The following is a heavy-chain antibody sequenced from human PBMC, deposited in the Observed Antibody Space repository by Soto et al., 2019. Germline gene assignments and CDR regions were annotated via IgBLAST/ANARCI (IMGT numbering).Heavy chain of an antibody. Sequence: PGGSLRLSCAASGFTFSSYGMHWVRQAPGKGLEWVAVIWYDGSNKYYADSVKGRFTISRDNSKNTLYLQMNGLRAEDTAVYYCARDEGYCSGGSCYSYYYYGMDVWGQGTTVTVSS. V-gene: IGHV3-33*01. D-gene: IGHD2-15*01. CDR1: GFTFSSYG. J-gene: IGHJ6*02. CDR3: ARDEGYCSGGSCYSYYYYGMDV. CDR2: IWYDGSNK.